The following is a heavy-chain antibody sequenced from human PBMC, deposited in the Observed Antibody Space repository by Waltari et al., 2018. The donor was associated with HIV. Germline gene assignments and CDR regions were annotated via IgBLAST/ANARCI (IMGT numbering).Heavy chain of an antibody. CDR3: ASKKTDNYYDSSGYPLDY. Sequence: QVQLQQWGAGLLKLSETLSLTCAVSGGSFSGYYWSWIRQPPGKGLEWIGEINHSGSTNDNPALKSRVTISVDPSKNQFSLKLSSVTAADTAVYYCASKKTDNYYDSSGYPLDYWGQGTLVTVSS. CDR2: INHSGST. CDR1: GGSFSGYY. D-gene: IGHD3-22*01. V-gene: IGHV4-34*01. J-gene: IGHJ4*02.